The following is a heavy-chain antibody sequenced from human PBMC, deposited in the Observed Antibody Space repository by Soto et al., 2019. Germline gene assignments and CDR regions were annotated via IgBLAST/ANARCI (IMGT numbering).Heavy chain of an antibody. V-gene: IGHV3-21*01. J-gene: IGHJ4*02. CDR3: ARGDEGQQLADY. CDR1: GFTFSSYS. D-gene: IGHD6-13*01. CDR2: ISSSSSYI. Sequence: GGSLRLSCAASGFTFSSYSMNWVRQAPGKGLEWVSSISSSSSYIYYADSVKGRFTISRDNAKNSLYLQMNSLRAEDTAVYYCARGDEGQQLADYWGQGTLVTVSS.